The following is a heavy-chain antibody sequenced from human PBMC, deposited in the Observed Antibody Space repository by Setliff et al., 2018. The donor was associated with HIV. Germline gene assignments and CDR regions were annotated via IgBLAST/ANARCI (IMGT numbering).Heavy chain of an antibody. V-gene: IGHV1-2*02. CDR2: IDPNSGDT. Sequence: GASVKVSCKASGYTFTGYYLHWVRQAPGQGLEWMGWIDPNSGDTNYEQKFQGRVSMTRDTSTSTVYMELSSLRSDDTAVYYCARAAGYSSSWHRYAFEIWGQGTMVTVSS. CDR3: ARAAGYSSSWHRYAFEI. D-gene: IGHD6-13*01. J-gene: IGHJ3*02. CDR1: GYTFTGYY.